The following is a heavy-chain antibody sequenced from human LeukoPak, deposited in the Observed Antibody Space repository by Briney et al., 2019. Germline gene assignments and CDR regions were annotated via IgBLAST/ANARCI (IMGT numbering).Heavy chain of an antibody. V-gene: IGHV3-23*01. Sequence: GGSLRHSCAASGFTLSSYAMSWVRQAPGKGMEWVSAISGSGGSTFYADSVKGRFTISRDNSKSTLYLQMNSLRAEDAAVYHCAKMGGGSYLFYFYYWGQGTLVTVSS. CDR3: AKMGGGSYLFYFYY. CDR1: GFTLSSYA. J-gene: IGHJ4*02. CDR2: ISGSGGST. D-gene: IGHD1-26*01.